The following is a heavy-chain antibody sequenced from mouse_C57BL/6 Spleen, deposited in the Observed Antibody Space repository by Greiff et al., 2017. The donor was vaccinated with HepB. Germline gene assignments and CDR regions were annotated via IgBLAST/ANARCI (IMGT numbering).Heavy chain of an antibody. D-gene: IGHD4-1*01. CDR3: ARRTGTSYYYAMDY. CDR2: IYPGSGST. CDR1: GYTFTSYW. J-gene: IGHJ4*01. Sequence: VQLQQSGAELVKPGASVKMSCKASGYTFTSYWITWVKQRPGQGLEWIGDIYPGSGSTNYNEKFKSKATLTVDTSSSTAYMQLSSLTSEDSAVYYFARRTGTSYYYAMDYWGQGTSVTVSS. V-gene: IGHV1-55*01.